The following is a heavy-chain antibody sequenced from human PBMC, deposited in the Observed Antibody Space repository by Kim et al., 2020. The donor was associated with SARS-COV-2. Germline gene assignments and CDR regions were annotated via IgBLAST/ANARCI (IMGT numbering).Heavy chain of an antibody. CDR1: GFTFSGSA. D-gene: IGHD2-2*02. V-gene: IGHV3-73*01. J-gene: IGHJ4*02. CDR2: IRSKANSYAT. Sequence: GGSLRLSCAASGFTFSGSAMHWVRQASGKGLEWVGRIRSKANSYATAYAASVKGRFTISRDDSKNTAYLQMNSLKTEDTAVYYCTSGIVVVPAAITETDYWGQGTLVTVSS. CDR3: TSGIVVVPAAITETDY.